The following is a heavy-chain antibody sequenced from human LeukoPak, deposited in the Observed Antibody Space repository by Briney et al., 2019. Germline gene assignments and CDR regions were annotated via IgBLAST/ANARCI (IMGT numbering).Heavy chain of an antibody. V-gene: IGHV3-23*01. Sequence: GGSLRLSCTASGFTFSAYAMMWVRQAPGKGPEWVSSIRGGGGSAFYADSVKGRFTISRDNSKYTLFLQMNSLRAEDTAVYYCARDPNGDYIGAFDMWGPGTMVTVSS. J-gene: IGHJ3*02. D-gene: IGHD4-17*01. CDR3: ARDPNGDYIGAFDM. CDR1: GFTFSAYA. CDR2: IRGGGGSA.